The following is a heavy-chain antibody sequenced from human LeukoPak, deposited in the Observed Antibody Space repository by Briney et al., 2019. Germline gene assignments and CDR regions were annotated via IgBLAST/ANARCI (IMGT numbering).Heavy chain of an antibody. J-gene: IGHJ4*02. Sequence: GASVKVSRKASGYTFTSYAMHWVRQAPGQRLEWMGWINAGNGNTKYSQKFQGRVTITRDTSASTAYMELSSLRSEDTAVYYCARMYSSGWYYFDYWGQGTLVTVSS. CDR1: GYTFTSYA. CDR3: ARMYSSGWYYFDY. D-gene: IGHD6-19*01. CDR2: INAGNGNT. V-gene: IGHV1-3*01.